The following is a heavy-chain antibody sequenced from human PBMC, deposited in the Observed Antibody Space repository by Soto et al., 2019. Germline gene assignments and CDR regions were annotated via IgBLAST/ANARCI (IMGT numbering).Heavy chain of an antibody. D-gene: IGHD2-2*02. CDR2: IVPSLDTT. V-gene: IGHV1-69*11. Sequence: QVHLVQSGTEVKKPGSSVKVSCKASGGTFSSSGFSWVRQAPGQGLEWMGMIVPSLDTTNYAQKFQARVTITAAEVTSTAYMELRRLRSEDTAVYYCARWPQPRYTADPYAVDVWGQGTRVIVSS. J-gene: IGHJ6*02. CDR3: ARWPQPRYTADPYAVDV. CDR1: GGTFSSSG.